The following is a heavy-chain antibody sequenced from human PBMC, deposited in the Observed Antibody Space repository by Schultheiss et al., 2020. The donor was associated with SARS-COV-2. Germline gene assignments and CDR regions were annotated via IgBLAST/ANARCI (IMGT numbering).Heavy chain of an antibody. Sequence: ASVKVSCKASGYTFTSYDINWVRQATGQGLEWMGWMNPNSGNTGYAQKFQGRVTMTRNTSISTAYMELSSLRSEDTAVYYCAGPLGDPDDYYGMDVWGQGTTVTVSS. D-gene: IGHD2-21*02. V-gene: IGHV1-8*01. CDR2: MNPNSGNT. CDR1: GYTFTSYD. CDR3: AGPLGDPDDYYGMDV. J-gene: IGHJ6*02.